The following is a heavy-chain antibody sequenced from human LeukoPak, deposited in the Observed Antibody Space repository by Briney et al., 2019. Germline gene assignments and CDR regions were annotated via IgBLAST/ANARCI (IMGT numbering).Heavy chain of an antibody. J-gene: IGHJ6*03. CDR1: GFTFSSHA. CDR2: ISYDGSNK. V-gene: IGHV3-30-3*01. CDR3: ARGGSGSYYYYFYYMDV. D-gene: IGHD3-10*01. Sequence: GTSLRLSCAASGFTFSSHAMHWVRQAPGKGLEWVALISYDGSNKYYADSVKGRFTISRDNSKNTLYLQMNSLRAEDTAVYYCARGGSGSYYYYFYYMDVWGKGPTVTVSS.